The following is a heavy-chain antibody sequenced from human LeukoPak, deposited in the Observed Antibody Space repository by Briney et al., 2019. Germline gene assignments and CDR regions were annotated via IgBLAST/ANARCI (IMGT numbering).Heavy chain of an antibody. J-gene: IGHJ4*02. CDR1: GYTFTSYY. Sequence: ASVKVSCKASGYTFTSYYMHWVRQAPGQGLEWMGIINPSGGSTSYAQKFQGRVTMTRDMSTSTVYMELSSLRSEDTAVYYCARGSLAPSDYYDSSGYYAYFDYWGQGTLVTVSS. D-gene: IGHD3-22*01. CDR2: INPSGGST. CDR3: ARGSLAPSDYYDSSGYYAYFDY. V-gene: IGHV1-46*01.